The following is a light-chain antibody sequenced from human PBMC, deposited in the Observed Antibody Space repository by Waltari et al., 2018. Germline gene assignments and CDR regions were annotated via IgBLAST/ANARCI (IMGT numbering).Light chain of an antibody. J-gene: IGKJ1*01. CDR3: MQLTQWPWT. V-gene: IGKV2-30*01. CDR2: KVF. Sequence: DAVLTQSPLSLPVTLGQPASIPCRSSQSLLSNDGNTYLSWFQLRPGQSPRRLIYKVFNRDSGVPDRFSGSGSGTDFTLKISRVEAEDVGDYYCMQLTQWPWTFGQGTKVEIK. CDR1: QSLLSNDGNTY.